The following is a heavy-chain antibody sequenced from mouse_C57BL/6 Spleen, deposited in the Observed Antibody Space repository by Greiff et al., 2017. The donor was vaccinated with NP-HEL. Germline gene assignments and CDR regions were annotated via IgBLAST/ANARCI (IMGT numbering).Heavy chain of an antibody. CDR1: GYTFTSYW. J-gene: IGHJ4*01. Sequence: VQLQQSGAELVMPGASVKLSCKASGYTFTSYWMHWVKQRPGQGLEWIGEIDPSDSYTNYNQKFKGKSTLTVDKSSSTAYMQLSSLTSEDSAVYYCARGWLLRGGTYAMDYWGQGTSVTVSS. CDR2: IDPSDSYT. D-gene: IGHD2-3*01. CDR3: ARGWLLRGGTYAMDY. V-gene: IGHV1-69*01.